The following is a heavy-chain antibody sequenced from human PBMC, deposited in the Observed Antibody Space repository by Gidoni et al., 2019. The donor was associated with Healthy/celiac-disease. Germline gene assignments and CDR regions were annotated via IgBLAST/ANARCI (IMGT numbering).Heavy chain of an antibody. V-gene: IGHV4-34*01. CDR1: GGSFSGYY. Sequence: QVQLQQWGAGLLKPSETLSLTCAVYGGSFSGYYWSWIRQPPGKGLEWIGEINHSGSTNYNPSLKSRVTISVDTSKNQFSLKLSSVTAADTAVYYCAGSPLGLVVARYFDYWGQGTLVTVSS. CDR3: AGSPLGLVVARYFDY. D-gene: IGHD2-8*02. J-gene: IGHJ4*02. CDR2: INHSGST.